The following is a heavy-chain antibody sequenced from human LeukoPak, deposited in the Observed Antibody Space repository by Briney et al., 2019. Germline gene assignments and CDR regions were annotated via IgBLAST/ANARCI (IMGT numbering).Heavy chain of an antibody. CDR3: ARDRTGYSSIDF. V-gene: IGHV3-74*01. CDR2: INSDESTT. J-gene: IGHJ4*02. CDR1: GFTFSIYW. D-gene: IGHD5-18*01. Sequence: GGSLRLSCAASGFTFSIYWMHWVRQAPGKGLVWVSRINSDESTTDYADSVTGRFTISRDNAKNTVYLQMNSLRADDTAVYYCARDRTGYSSIDFWGQGTLVTVSS.